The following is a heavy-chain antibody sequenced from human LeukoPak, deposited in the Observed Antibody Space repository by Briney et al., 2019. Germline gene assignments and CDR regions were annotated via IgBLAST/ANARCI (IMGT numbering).Heavy chain of an antibody. D-gene: IGHD6-19*01. CDR3: ARDYSAWGSGFDDAFDI. CDR2: INHSGST. J-gene: IGHJ3*02. CDR1: GGSFSGYY. Sequence: PSETLSLTCAVYGGSFSGYYWSWIRQPPGKGLEWIGEINHSGSTKYNPSLKNQVTISVDTSKNQFSLKLSSVTAADTAVYYCARDYSAWGSGFDDAFDIWGQGTMVTVSS. V-gene: IGHV4-34*01.